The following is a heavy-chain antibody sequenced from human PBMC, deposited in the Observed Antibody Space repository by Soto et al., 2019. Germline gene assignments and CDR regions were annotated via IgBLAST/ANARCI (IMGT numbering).Heavy chain of an antibody. CDR3: TTVVVYLPTYYYYMDV. Sequence: GGSLRLSCAASGFIFTSYWMSWVRQAPGKGLEWVANIKHDGSEKYYVDSVKGRFTISRDNAKNSLYLQMNSLRAEDTAVYYCTTVVVYLPTYYYYMDVWGKGTTVTVSS. V-gene: IGHV3-7*03. CDR1: GFIFTSYW. J-gene: IGHJ6*03. D-gene: IGHD2-2*01. CDR2: IKHDGSEK.